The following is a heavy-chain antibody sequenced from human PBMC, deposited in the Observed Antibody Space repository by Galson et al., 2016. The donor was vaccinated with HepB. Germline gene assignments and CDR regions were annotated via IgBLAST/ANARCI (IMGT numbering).Heavy chain of an antibody. J-gene: IGHJ4*02. Sequence: SLRLSCAASGFTLGNYAMAWVRQAPGKGLEWVSSISADASEKHYRDSVEGRFTISRDTSENTLYLQMSSLRNEDTAVYYCAKVSDRANDGCSGAFDSWGPGALVTVSS. CDR3: AKVSDRANDGCSGAFDS. CDR1: GFTLGNYA. CDR2: ISADASEK. D-gene: IGHD3-10*02. V-gene: IGHV3-23*01.